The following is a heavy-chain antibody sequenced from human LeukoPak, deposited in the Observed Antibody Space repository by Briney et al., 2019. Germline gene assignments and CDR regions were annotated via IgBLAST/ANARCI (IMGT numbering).Heavy chain of an antibody. CDR1: GFSFSNYA. CDR3: AKGSSSSWYLVWFDP. D-gene: IGHD6-13*01. V-gene: IGHV3-23*01. J-gene: IGHJ5*02. Sequence: PGGSLRLSCAASGFSFSNYAMSWVCQAPGKGLEWVSGISGSDGSTHYADSVKGRFSISRDNSKNTVYLQMNSLRAEDTAVYYCAKGSSSSWYLVWFDPWGQGTLVTVSS. CDR2: ISGSDGST.